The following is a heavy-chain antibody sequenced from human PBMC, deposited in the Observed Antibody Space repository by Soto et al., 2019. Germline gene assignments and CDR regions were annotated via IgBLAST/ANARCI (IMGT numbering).Heavy chain of an antibody. V-gene: IGHV1-2*02. CDR2: INPNSGGT. CDR1: GYTFTGYY. D-gene: IGHD6-6*01. J-gene: IGHJ4*02. CDR3: ARPPSIAARGGVWNY. Sequence: ASVKVSCKASGYTFTGYYMHWVRQAPGQGLEWMGWINPNSGGTNYAQKFQGRVTVTRDTSISTAYMELSRLRSDDTAVYYCARPPSIAARGGVWNYWGQGTLVPVSS.